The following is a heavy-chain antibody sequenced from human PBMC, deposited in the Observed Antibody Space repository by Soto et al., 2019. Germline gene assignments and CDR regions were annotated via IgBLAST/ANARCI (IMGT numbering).Heavy chain of an antibody. Sequence: QLQLQESGPGLVKPSAALSLTCTVSGGSISSSGHYWGWIRQTPGKGLEWIGNIVYSGGTHYNASFRSRVSISVDSSENQLSLKVTSVTAADTAVYYCARRSYGSGVDLWGRGTLVTVSS. CDR3: ARRSYGSGVDL. J-gene: IGHJ5*02. V-gene: IGHV4-39*01. CDR2: IVYSGGT. D-gene: IGHD3-10*01. CDR1: GGSISSSGHY.